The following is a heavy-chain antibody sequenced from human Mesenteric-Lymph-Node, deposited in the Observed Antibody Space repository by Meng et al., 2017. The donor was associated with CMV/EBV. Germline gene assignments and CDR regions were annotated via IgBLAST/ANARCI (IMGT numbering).Heavy chain of an antibody. J-gene: IGHJ6*02. CDR3: ARDDYGMDV. Sequence: GESLKISCAASGFTFSSYSMNWVRQAPGKGLEWVSSISSSSSYIYYADSVKGRFTISRDNSKNTLYLEMNSLRVEDTAVYYCARDDYGMDVWGQGTTVTVSS. V-gene: IGHV3-21*01. CDR2: ISSSSSYI. CDR1: GFTFSSYS.